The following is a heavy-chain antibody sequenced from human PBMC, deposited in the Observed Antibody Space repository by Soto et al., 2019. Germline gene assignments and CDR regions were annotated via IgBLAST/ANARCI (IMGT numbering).Heavy chain of an antibody. V-gene: IGHV4-34*01. D-gene: IGHD3-3*01. CDR1: GGSFSGYY. J-gene: IGHJ6*02. CDR2: INHSGST. Sequence: ETLALTCAVYGGSFSGYYWSWIRQPPGKGMEWIGEINHSGSTNYNPSLKSRFTISVDTSKNQFSLKLSSVTAADTAVYYCARVKYYDFWSGYWYGMDVWAQGTTVTVSS. CDR3: ARVKYYDFWSGYWYGMDV.